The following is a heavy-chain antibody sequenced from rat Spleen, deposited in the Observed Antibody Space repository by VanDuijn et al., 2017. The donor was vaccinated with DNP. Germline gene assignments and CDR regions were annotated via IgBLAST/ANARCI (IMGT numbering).Heavy chain of an antibody. Sequence: EVNLVESGGGLVQPGRSLKLSCAASGFTFSNYGMAWVRQAPKKGLEWVATISTSGGNTYYRDSVKGRFTISRDNAETTLYLQMDSLRSEDTATYYCATQGQLGITWFAYWGQGTLVTVSS. D-gene: IGHD1-10*01. V-gene: IGHV5S13*01. J-gene: IGHJ3*01. CDR3: ATQGQLGITWFAY. CDR1: GFTFSNYG. CDR2: ISTSGGNT.